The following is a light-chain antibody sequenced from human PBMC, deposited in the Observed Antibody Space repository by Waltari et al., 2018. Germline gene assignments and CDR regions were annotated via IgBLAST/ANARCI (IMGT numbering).Light chain of an antibody. CDR2: DDN. CDR1: SSDGGNYNL. J-gene: IGLJ3*02. CDR3: CSYAGSYTWV. Sequence: QSALTQPASVSGSPGQSITISCTGTSSDGGNYNLVSWYHQYPGKAPKVMIYDDNRRPSGVSDRFSGSKSGNTASLTISGVQAEDEADYYCCSYAGSYTWVFGGGTKLTVL. V-gene: IGLV2-23*01.